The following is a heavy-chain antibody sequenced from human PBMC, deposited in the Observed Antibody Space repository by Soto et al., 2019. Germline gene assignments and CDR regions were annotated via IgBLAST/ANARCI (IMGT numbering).Heavy chain of an antibody. V-gene: IGHV4-59*08. CDR3: VRQGIGNLHGLVDV. CDR1: SGPSSSHN. J-gene: IGHJ6*02. D-gene: IGHD1-1*01. CDR2: VYYTGGT. Sequence: QVQLQQSGPGLVKPSETLSLTCTVSSGPSSSHNWGWIRQPPGRGLEWIGYVYYTGGTSYNPSLKSRVTISAASSTNHISLPLSSVTAADTAVYYCVRQGIGNLHGLVDVWGQGTTVSVSS.